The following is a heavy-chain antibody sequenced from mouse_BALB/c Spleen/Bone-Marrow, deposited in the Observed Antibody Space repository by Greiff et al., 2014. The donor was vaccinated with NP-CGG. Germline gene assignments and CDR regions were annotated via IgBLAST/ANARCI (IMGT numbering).Heavy chain of an antibody. J-gene: IGHJ3*01. D-gene: IGHD2-2*01. CDR1: GYSFTGYF. Sequence: EVQGVESGPELVKPGASVKISCKASGYSFTGYFMNWVKQSHGKSLEWIGRINPYNGDTFYNQKFEGKATLTVDKSSSTAHMELLSLTSEDSAVYYCGRSYGYDDWFAYWGQGTLVTVSA. V-gene: IGHV1-37*01. CDR2: INPYNGDT. CDR3: GRSYGYDDWFAY.